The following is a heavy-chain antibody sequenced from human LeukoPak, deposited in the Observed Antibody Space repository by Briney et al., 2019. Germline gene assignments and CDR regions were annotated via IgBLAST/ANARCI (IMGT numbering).Heavy chain of an antibody. CDR2: IYSGGST. D-gene: IGHD6-13*01. CDR1: GFTVSSNY. CDR3: AKGPHSSSWYYFDY. Sequence: GGSLRLSCAASGFTVSSNYMSWVRQAPGKGLEWVSVIYSGGSTYYADSVKGRFTISRDNSKNTLYLQMNSLRAEDTAVYYCAKGPHSSSWYYFDYWGQGTLVTVSS. V-gene: IGHV3-53*01. J-gene: IGHJ4*02.